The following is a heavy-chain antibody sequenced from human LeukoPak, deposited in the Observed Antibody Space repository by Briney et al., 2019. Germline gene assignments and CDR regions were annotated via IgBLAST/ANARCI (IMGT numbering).Heavy chain of an antibody. CDR3: ARGSIAAAGTLDY. CDR1: GFPFRSYA. D-gene: IGHD6-13*01. V-gene: IGHV3-23*01. Sequence: GGSLRLSCAASGFPFRSYAMSWVRQAPGKGPEWVSAISGSGGSTYYADSVKGRFTISRDNSKTTLYLQMNSLRAEDTAVYYCARGSIAAAGTLDYWGQGTLVTVSS. CDR2: ISGSGGST. J-gene: IGHJ4*02.